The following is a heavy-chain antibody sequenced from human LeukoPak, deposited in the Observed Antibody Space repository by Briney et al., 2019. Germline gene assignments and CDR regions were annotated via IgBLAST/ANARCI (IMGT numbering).Heavy chain of an antibody. CDR3: ARDLYGSGRVIAY. J-gene: IGHJ4*02. Sequence: GSPRLSCAASGFTFSTYSMNWVCQAPGKGLEWVSCICGSSTNIYYADSVKGRCTIARDNAKNSLYLQMNIITAENTAVYYCARDLYGSGRVIAYGGQGT. CDR2: ICGSSTNI. D-gene: IGHD3-10*01. V-gene: IGHV3-21*01. CDR1: GFTFSTYS.